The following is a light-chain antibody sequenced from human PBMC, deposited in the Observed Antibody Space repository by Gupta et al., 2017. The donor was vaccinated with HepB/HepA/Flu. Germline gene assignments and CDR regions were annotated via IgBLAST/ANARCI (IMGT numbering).Light chain of an antibody. CDR3: AAWDDSLNGWD. V-gene: IGLV1-44*01. CDR1: SSNIGSNT. Sequence: QSVLTQPPSASGTPGQRVTISCSGSSSNIGSNTVNWYQQRTGTAPKLLIYSNNQRPSGVPDRFSGAKSGTSASLAISGLQTEDEADYYCAAWDDSLNGWDFGTGTKVTVL. J-gene: IGLJ1*01. CDR2: SNN.